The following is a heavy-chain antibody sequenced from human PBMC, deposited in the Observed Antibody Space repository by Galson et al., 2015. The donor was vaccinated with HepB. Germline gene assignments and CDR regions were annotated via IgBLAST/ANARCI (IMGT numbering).Heavy chain of an antibody. J-gene: IGHJ4*02. D-gene: IGHD5-12*01. CDR1: GYSFDSFW. V-gene: IGHV5-51*01. CDR3: VRHKYGGYDSSFLY. CDR2: IYPRDSET. Sequence: QSGAEVKKPGEDLQIYCTTSGYSFDSFWIGWVRQMPGKAPEWLGFIYPRDSETKYNPSFQGQVTISVDKSTATAYLQWSGLKASDTAIVYCVRHKYGGYDSSFLYWGQGTLVTVSP.